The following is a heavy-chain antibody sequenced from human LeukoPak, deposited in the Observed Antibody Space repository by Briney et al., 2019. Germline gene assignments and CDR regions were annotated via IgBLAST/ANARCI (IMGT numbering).Heavy chain of an antibody. CDR1: EFAFSDCY. Sequence: PGGSLRLSCAASEFAFSDCYMTWIRQAPGKGLEYISYIGGSGGDITYADSVRGRFTVSRDNAKNSLYLQMNSLRVEDTAVYYCARYARELDYWGPGSLVTVSS. CDR3: ARYARELDY. D-gene: IGHD2-2*01. CDR2: IGGSGGDI. V-gene: IGHV3-11*01. J-gene: IGHJ4*02.